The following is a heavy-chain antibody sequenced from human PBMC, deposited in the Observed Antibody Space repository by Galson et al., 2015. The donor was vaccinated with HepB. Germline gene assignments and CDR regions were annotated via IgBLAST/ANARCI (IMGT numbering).Heavy chain of an antibody. Sequence: SLRLSCAASGLTVNSNYMTWVRQAPGKGLEWVSIIYSDNTYYADSVKGRFTISRDSSENTLFLQMSSLGAEDTAVYFCAAGTAKKYYFDYWGQGTLVTVSS. CDR2: IYSDNT. CDR1: GLTVNSNY. D-gene: IGHD6-13*01. V-gene: IGHV3-66*01. CDR3: AAGTAKKYYFDY. J-gene: IGHJ4*02.